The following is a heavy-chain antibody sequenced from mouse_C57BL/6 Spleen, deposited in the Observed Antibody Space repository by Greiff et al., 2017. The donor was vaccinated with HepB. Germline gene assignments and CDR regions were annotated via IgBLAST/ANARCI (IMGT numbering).Heavy chain of an antibody. CDR1: GYTFTSYW. Sequence: VQLQQPGAELVRPGSSVKLSCKASGYTFTSYWMHWVKQRPIQGLEWIGNIDPSDSETHYNQKFKDKATLTVDKSSSTAYMQLSSLTSEDSAVYYCARDYDYGGGFAYWGQGTLVTVSA. CDR3: ARDYDYGGGFAY. V-gene: IGHV1-52*01. CDR2: IDPSDSET. J-gene: IGHJ3*01. D-gene: IGHD2-4*01.